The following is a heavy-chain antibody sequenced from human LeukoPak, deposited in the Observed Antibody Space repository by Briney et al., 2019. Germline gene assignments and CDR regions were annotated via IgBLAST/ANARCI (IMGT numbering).Heavy chain of an antibody. CDR1: GGSISSYY. Sequence: SETLSLTCSVSGGSISSYYWSWIRQPPGQGLEWIGYIYYSRSTNYNPSLKSRVTISIDTSKNQFSLKVNSVTAADTAVYYCARHGVSRQQLVMAFDIWGQGTMVTVSS. CDR2: IYYSRST. V-gene: IGHV4-59*08. J-gene: IGHJ3*02. CDR3: ARHGVSRQQLVMAFDI. D-gene: IGHD6-13*01.